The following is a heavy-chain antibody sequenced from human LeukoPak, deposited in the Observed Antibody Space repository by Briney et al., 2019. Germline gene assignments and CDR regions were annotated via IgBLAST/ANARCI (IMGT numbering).Heavy chain of an antibody. D-gene: IGHD6-19*01. Sequence: SQTLSLTCVISGDSVSSNNVAWNWIRQSPSRGLEWLGRTYFRSKWLTDYAVSVKSRITINPDTSKNQFSLQLNSVTPEDTAVYYCARDRGAGPTNLYYFDYWGQGTLVTVSS. J-gene: IGHJ4*02. CDR3: ARDRGAGPTNLYYFDY. CDR2: TYFRSKWLT. CDR1: GDSVSSNNVA. V-gene: IGHV6-1*01.